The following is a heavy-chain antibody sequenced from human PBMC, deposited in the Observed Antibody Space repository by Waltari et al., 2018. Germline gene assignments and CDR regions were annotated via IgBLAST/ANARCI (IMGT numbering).Heavy chain of an antibody. CDR3: ARIHRRTTTTSFDV. D-gene: IGHD1-26*01. CDR2: INSGASTR. J-gene: IGHJ3*01. Sequence: EVQLVESGGGLVQPGGSLRLSCAASEFTFSSYEMIWVRQAPGKGVEWISYINSGASTRRYADSVRGRFTISRDKAKNSLYLHMNSLRAEDTAVYYCARIHRRTTTTSFDVWGQGTMVTVSS. CDR1: EFTFSSYE. V-gene: IGHV3-48*03.